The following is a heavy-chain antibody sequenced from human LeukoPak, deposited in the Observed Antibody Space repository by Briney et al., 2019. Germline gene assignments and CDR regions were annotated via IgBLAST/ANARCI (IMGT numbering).Heavy chain of an antibody. CDR3: ARGVVAAPQTFAY. Sequence: SETLSLTCTVSGDSISSFYWSWIRQPPGKGLEWIGYISYSGSTNYNPSLKSRVTISVDTSKNQFSPKLTSVTAADTAVYYCARGVVAAPQTFAYWGQGTLVTVSS. V-gene: IGHV4-59*01. D-gene: IGHD2-15*01. J-gene: IGHJ4*02. CDR2: ISYSGST. CDR1: GDSISSFY.